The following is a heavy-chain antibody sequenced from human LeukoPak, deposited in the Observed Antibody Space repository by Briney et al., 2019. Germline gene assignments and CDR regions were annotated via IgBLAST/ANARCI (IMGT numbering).Heavy chain of an antibody. J-gene: IGHJ4*02. Sequence: SVKVSCKASGGTFSSYAISWVRQAPGQGLEWMGRIIPILGIANYAQKFQGRVTITSDKSTSTAYMELSSLRSEDTAVYYCARRVVAATREVDYWGQGTLVTVSS. V-gene: IGHV1-69*04. D-gene: IGHD2-15*01. CDR2: IIPILGIA. CDR1: GGTFSSYA. CDR3: ARRVVAATREVDY.